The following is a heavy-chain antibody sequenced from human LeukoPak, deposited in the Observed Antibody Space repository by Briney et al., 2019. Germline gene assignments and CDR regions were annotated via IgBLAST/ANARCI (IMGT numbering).Heavy chain of an antibody. CDR2: INAGNGNT. CDR1: GYTFTSHA. Sequence: ASVKVSCKASGYTFTSHAMHWVRQAPGQRLEWMGWINAGNGNTKYSQKFQGRVTITRDTSASTAYMELSSLRSEDTAVYYCARDDSSSWYFDYWGQGTLVTVSS. V-gene: IGHV1-3*01. CDR3: ARDDSSSWYFDY. D-gene: IGHD6-13*01. J-gene: IGHJ4*02.